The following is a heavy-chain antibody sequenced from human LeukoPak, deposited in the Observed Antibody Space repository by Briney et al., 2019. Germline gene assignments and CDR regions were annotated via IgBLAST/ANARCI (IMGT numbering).Heavy chain of an antibody. D-gene: IGHD3/OR15-3a*01. Sequence: SETLSLTCTVSGVSISSSNSYWGWIRQPPWKGLEWIGSIYYSGNTYYNASLKSQVSISIDTSKNQFSLRHTSVTAADTAVYYCARQTGSGLFILPGGQGTLVTVSS. CDR1: GVSISSSNSY. V-gene: IGHV4-39*01. CDR2: IYYSGNT. CDR3: ARQTGSGLFILP. J-gene: IGHJ4*02.